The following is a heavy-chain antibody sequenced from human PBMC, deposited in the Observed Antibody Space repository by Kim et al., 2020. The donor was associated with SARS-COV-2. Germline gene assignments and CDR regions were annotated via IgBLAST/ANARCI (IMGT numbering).Heavy chain of an antibody. CDR2: INYGEST. Sequence: SETLSLTCTVSGGAITNTNYYWAWIRQPPGKGLEWIGNINYGESTSYNPSLKSRVTISIDASKNHFSLTLDSVTAADTAVYYCASRESTDYNYYGMDVWGQGTTVIVSS. CDR1: GGAITNTNYY. D-gene: IGHD2-2*01. CDR3: ASRESTDYNYYGMDV. J-gene: IGHJ6*02. V-gene: IGHV4-39*02.